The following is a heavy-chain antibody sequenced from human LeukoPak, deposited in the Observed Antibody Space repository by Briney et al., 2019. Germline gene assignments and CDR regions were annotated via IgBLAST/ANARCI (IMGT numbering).Heavy chain of an antibody. Sequence: SETLSLTCAVYGGSFSGYYWSWIRQPPGKGLEWIGEINHSGSTNYNPSLKSRVTISVDTSKNQFSLKLSSVTAADTAVYYCARETYYYDRLFDYWGQGTLVTVSS. V-gene: IGHV4-34*01. D-gene: IGHD3-22*01. CDR2: INHSGST. J-gene: IGHJ4*02. CDR3: ARETYYYDRLFDY. CDR1: GGSFSGYY.